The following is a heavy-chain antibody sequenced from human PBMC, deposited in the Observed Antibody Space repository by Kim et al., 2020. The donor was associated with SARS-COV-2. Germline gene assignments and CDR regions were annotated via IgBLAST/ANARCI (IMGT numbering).Heavy chain of an antibody. D-gene: IGHD5-18*01. Sequence: FHPTLESRVTISVDTAKNRLSLRLSSVTVADTAVYYCARLYGYSYGRLDNWGQGTLVTVSS. CDR3: ARLYGYSYGRLDN. V-gene: IGHV4-39*01. J-gene: IGHJ4*02.